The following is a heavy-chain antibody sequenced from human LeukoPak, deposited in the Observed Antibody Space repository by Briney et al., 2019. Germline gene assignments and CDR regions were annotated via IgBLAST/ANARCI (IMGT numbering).Heavy chain of an antibody. CDR2: ISGSSAYI. V-gene: IGHV3-21*01. Sequence: GGSLRLSCAASGFTFSSYSMNWVRQAPGKGLEWISSISGSSAYIYYADSVKGRFTISRDNAKNSLYLQMNSLRADDTAVYYCARQETSSYNGAFDIWGQGTMVTVSS. CDR1: GFTFSSYS. CDR3: ARQETSSYNGAFDI. J-gene: IGHJ3*02. D-gene: IGHD1-26*01.